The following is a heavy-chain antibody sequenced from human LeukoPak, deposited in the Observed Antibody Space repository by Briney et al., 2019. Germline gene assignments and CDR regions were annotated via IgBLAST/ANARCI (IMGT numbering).Heavy chain of an antibody. CDR3: AKVLLWFGEPRYFDL. V-gene: IGHV3-23*01. J-gene: IGHJ2*01. CDR1: GFTFSSYA. CDR2: ISGSGGST. D-gene: IGHD3-10*01. Sequence: PGGSLRLSCAASGFTFSSYAMSWVRQAPGKGLEWVSAISGSGGSTYYADSVKGRFTISRDNSKNTLYLQMNSLRAEDTAVHYCAKVLLWFGEPRYFDLWGRGTLVTVSS.